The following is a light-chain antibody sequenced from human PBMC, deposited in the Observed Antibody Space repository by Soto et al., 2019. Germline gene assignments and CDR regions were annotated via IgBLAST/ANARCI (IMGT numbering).Light chain of an antibody. V-gene: IGLV2-11*01. CDR1: TGDVGAYNF. Sequence: QSALTQPRSVSGSPGQSVTISCTGTTGDVGAYNFVSWYQHHPGKAPKLMIYDASKRPSGVPDRFSASKSGNTASLTISGLQAEDETDYYCCSYAGSSTYVFGTGTKVTVL. J-gene: IGLJ1*01. CDR3: CSYAGSSTYV. CDR2: DAS.